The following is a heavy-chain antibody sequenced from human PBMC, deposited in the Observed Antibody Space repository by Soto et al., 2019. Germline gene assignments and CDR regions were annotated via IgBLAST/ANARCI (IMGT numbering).Heavy chain of an antibody. V-gene: IGHV4-31*03. J-gene: IGHJ5*02. CDR3: ARWWSGSRQGFDP. Sequence: QVQLQESGPGLVKPSQTLSLTCTVSGGSISSGDYYWSWIRQHPGKGLEWIGYIYYSGSTYYNPSLKSRFTISVATSKTQFSLKLSSVTAADTAVYYCARWWSGSRQGFDPWGQGTLVTVSS. CDR1: GGSISSGDYY. D-gene: IGHD3-3*01. CDR2: IYYSGST.